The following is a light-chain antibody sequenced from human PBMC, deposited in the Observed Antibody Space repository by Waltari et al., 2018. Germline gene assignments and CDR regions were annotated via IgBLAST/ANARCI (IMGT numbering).Light chain of an antibody. CDR1: NSNIGNNA. CDR2: YDN. Sequence: QSVLTQPPSVSEAPRQWVTISCSGSNSNIGNNAVNWYQKLPGKAPKLLIYYDNLLVPGVSDRFSGSKSDTSASLAISGLQSEDEADYYCEAWDDTLNGVVFGGGTKLTVL. CDR3: EAWDDTLNGVV. V-gene: IGLV1-36*01. J-gene: IGLJ3*02.